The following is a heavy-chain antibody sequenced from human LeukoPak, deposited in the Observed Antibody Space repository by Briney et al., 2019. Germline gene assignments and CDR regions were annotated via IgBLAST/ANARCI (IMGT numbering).Heavy chain of an antibody. J-gene: IGHJ6*02. CDR2: IYDSGGT. V-gene: IGHV4-59*08. D-gene: IGHD5-18*01. CDR3: ARLPSGYSYGYDYYGMDV. Sequence: SETLSLTCTVSGGSISSYYWSWIRQPPGKGLEWIGDIYDSGGTNYNPSIKSRVTISVDTSKTQFSLKLSSVTAADTAAYYCARLPSGYSYGYDYYGMDVWGQGTTVTVSS. CDR1: GGSISSYY.